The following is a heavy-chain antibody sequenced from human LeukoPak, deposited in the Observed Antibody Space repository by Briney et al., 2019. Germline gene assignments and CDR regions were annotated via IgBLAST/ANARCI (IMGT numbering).Heavy chain of an antibody. D-gene: IGHD3-16*01. Sequence: SETLSLTCTVSGSSISSGGYYWGWIRQPPGKGLEWIGSIYYSGSTYYNPSLKSRVTISVDTSKHQFSLKLSSVSAADTAVYYCASPGGGPTDYWGQGTLVTVSS. CDR1: GSSISSGGYY. V-gene: IGHV4-39*01. CDR3: ASPGGGPTDY. CDR2: IYYSGST. J-gene: IGHJ4*02.